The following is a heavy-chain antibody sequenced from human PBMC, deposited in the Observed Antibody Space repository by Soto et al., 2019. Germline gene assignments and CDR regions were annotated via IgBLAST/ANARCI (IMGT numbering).Heavy chain of an antibody. CDR2: TYYRSKWYN. D-gene: IGHD3-10*01. Sequence: SQTLSLTCDISGDSVSSNSAAWNWIRQSPSRGLEWLGRTYYRSKWYNDYAVFVKSRITIKPDTSKNQLSLQLNSVTPEDTAVYYCARVRYASGGSYYFGMGVWGHGTTVTVSS. J-gene: IGHJ6*02. CDR3: ARVRYASGGSYYFGMGV. V-gene: IGHV6-1*01. CDR1: GDSVSSNSAA.